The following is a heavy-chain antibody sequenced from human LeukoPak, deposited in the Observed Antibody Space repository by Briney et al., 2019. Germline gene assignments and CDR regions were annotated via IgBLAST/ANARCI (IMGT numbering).Heavy chain of an antibody. CDR1: GISFSNSP. Sequence: GGSLRLSCAASGISFSNSPMNWVRQAPGKGPEWVSAISGSGDRTSYTDSVKGRFTISRDNSNNMVYLQMNSLRVEDTAVYYCAKYAGRVADYYGMDVWGQGTTVTVSS. V-gene: IGHV3-23*01. J-gene: IGHJ6*02. D-gene: IGHD2-8*01. CDR3: AKYAGRVADYYGMDV. CDR2: ISGSGDRT.